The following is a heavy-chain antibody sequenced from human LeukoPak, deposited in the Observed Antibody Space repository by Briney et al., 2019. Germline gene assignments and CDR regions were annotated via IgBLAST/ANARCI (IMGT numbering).Heavy chain of an antibody. Sequence: SETLSLTCTVSGGSISSYYWSWIRQPPGKGLEWIGYIYYSGSTNYSPSLKSRVTISVDTSKNQFSLKLSSVTAADTAVYYCARDAQVGYFQHWGQGTLVTVSS. V-gene: IGHV4-59*01. CDR3: ARDAQVGYFQH. CDR1: GGSISSYY. CDR2: IYYSGST. J-gene: IGHJ1*01.